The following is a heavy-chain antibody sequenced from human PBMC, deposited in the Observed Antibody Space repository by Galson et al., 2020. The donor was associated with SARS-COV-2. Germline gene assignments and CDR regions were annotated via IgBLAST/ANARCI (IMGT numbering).Heavy chain of an antibody. CDR3: AKEVWVGNYYYGMDV. J-gene: IGHJ6*04. V-gene: IGHV5-51*01. D-gene: IGHD2-15*01. Sequence: GESLKISCKGSGYSFTSYWIGWVRQMPGKGLEWVGIIYPGDSDTRYSPSFQGQVTISADRSISTAYLQWSSLKASDTATYYCAKEVWVGNYYYGMDVWGKGTTVTVSS. CDR1: GYSFTSYW. CDR2: IYPGDSDT.